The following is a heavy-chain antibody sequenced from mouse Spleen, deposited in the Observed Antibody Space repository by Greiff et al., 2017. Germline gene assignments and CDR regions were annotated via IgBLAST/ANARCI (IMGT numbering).Heavy chain of an antibody. CDR3: ARNKDDLYYFGY. CDR2: IWSGGST. CDR1: GFSLTSYG. D-gene: IGHD6-1*01. V-gene: IGHV2-2*01. J-gene: IGHJ2*01. Sequence: VQGVESGPGLVQPSQSLSITCTVSGFSLTSYGVHWVRQSPGKGLEWLGVIWSGGSTDYNAAFISRLSISKDNSKSQVFFKMNSLQADDTAICYCARNKDDLYYFGYWGQGTTLTVSS.